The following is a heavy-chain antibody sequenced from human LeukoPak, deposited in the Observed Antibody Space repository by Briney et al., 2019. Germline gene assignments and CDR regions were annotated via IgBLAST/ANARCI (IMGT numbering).Heavy chain of an antibody. J-gene: IGHJ6*02. D-gene: IGHD4-17*01. V-gene: IGHV3-53*01. Sequence: GGSLRLSCAASGFTVSSNYMSWVRQAPGMGLEWVSVIYSGGNTYYADSVKGRFTIARDNSKNTLYLQMNSLRAEDTAVYYCARDLNGDYHHGMDVWGQGTTVTVSS. CDR1: GFTVSSNY. CDR3: ARDLNGDYHHGMDV. CDR2: IYSGGNT.